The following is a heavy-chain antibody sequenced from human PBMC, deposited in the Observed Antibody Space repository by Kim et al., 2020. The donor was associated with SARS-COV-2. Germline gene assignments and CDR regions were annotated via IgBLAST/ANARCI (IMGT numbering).Heavy chain of an antibody. D-gene: IGHD3-10*01. Sequence: SETLSLTCTVSGDSISSTDSYYGRWIRQPPGEGLAWIGSISYSGSTYYNPSLKSRVTMSVDTAKNQFSLKLRSVTAADTAVYYCAGSSGGYKYDYGMDLWGQGTTVTV. CDR1: GDSISSTDSYY. CDR3: AGSSGGYKYDYGMDL. CDR2: ISYSGST. V-gene: IGHV4-39*01. J-gene: IGHJ6*02.